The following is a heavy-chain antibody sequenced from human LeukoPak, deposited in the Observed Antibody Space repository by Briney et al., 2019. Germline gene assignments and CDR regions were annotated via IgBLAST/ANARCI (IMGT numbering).Heavy chain of an antibody. D-gene: IGHD3-10*01. CDR2: ISGDGGST. V-gene: IGHV3-43*02. CDR1: GFTFDDYA. Sequence: GGCLRLSCAASGFTFDDYAMHWVRQAPGKGLEWVSLISGDGGSTYYADSVKGRFTISRDNSKNSLYLQMNSLRTEDTALYYCAKGPLHVLLWFGEFQGFDYWGRGTLVTVSS. CDR3: AKGPLHVLLWFGEFQGFDY. J-gene: IGHJ4*02.